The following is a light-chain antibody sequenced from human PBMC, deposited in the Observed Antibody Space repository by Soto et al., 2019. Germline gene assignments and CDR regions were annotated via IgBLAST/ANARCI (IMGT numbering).Light chain of an antibody. Sequence: DIQMTQSPSSLSASVGDRVTITCRASLSISSYLSWYQQTPGKAPRLLIYAASSLQSGVPSRFSGIGSGTDFTLTISSLQPEDFATYYCQQSYSTLITFGPGTKVDIK. CDR3: QQSYSTLIT. V-gene: IGKV1-39*01. CDR1: LSISSY. CDR2: AAS. J-gene: IGKJ3*01.